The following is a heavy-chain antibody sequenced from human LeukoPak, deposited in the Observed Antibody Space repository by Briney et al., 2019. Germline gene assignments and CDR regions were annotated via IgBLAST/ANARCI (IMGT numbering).Heavy chain of an antibody. J-gene: IGHJ4*02. CDR2: IYYSGST. CDR3: ARVYSGYEYYFDY. D-gene: IGHD5-12*01. V-gene: IGHV4-30-4*07. CDR1: GGSISSGGYS. Sequence: SETLSLTCAVSGGSISSGGYSWSWIRQPPGKGLEWIGYIYYSGSTYYNPSLKSRVTISVDTSKNQFSLKLSSVTAADTAVYYCARVYSGYEYYFDYWGQGTLLTVSS.